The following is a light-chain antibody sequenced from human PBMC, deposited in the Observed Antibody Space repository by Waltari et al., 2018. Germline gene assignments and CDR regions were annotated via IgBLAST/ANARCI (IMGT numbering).Light chain of an antibody. CDR1: GSNIGANY. V-gene: IGLV1-51*01. J-gene: IGLJ2*01. Sequence: QSVLTQPPSVSGAPGQRVTISCSGSGSNIGANYVSWYQQLPGKAPKLLIYDEIKRPSGIPDRFAGSRSGTSGTLAITGLQTGDEADYFCGTWDNSLNFARVFGGGTK. CDR3: GTWDNSLNFARV. CDR2: DEI.